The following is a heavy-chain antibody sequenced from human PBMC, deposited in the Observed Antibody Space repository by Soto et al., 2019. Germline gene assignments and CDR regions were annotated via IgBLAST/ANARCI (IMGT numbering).Heavy chain of an antibody. CDR3: ARDQLRYCSGGSCYEVGDYYYMGV. V-gene: IGHV1-46*03. D-gene: IGHD2-15*01. CDR2: INPSGGST. J-gene: IGHJ6*03. Sequence: GLEWMGIINPSGGSTSYAQKFQGRVTVTRDTSTSTVYMELSSLRSEDTAVYYCARDQLRYCSGGSCYEVGDYYYMGVWGKGTTVTVSS.